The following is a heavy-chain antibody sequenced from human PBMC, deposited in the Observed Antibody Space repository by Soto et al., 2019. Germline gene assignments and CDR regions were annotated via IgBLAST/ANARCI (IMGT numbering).Heavy chain of an antibody. CDR2: IIPIFGTA. CDR1: GGTFSSYA. J-gene: IGHJ5*02. D-gene: IGHD6-19*01. V-gene: IGHV1-69*13. CDR3: ARVARRAVAGYTNWFDP. Sequence: SVKVSCKASGGTFSSYAISWVRQAPGQGLEWMGGIIPIFGTANYAQKFQGRVTITADESTSTAYMELSSLRSEDTAVYYCARVARRAVAGYTNWFDPWGQGTLVTVSS.